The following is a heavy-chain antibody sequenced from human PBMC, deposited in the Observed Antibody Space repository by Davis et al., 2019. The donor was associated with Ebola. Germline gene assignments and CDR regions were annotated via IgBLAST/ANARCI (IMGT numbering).Heavy chain of an antibody. CDR3: ARVSDYYGMDV. CDR2: ISSSGSTI. CDR1: GFTFSDYY. J-gene: IGHJ6*02. Sequence: GGSLKISCAASGFTFSDYYMSWIRQAPGKGLEWVSYISSSGSTIYYADSVKGRFTISRDNAKNSLYLQMNSLRAEDTAVYYCARVSDYYGMDVWGQGTTVTVSS. V-gene: IGHV3-11*01.